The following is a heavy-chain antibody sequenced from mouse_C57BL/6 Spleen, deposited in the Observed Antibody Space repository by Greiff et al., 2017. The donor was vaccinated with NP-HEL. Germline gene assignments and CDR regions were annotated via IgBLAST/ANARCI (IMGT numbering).Heavy chain of an antibody. D-gene: IGHD2-3*01. Sequence: DVKLVESGGGLVKPGGSLKLSCAASGFTFSSYTMSWVRQTPEKRLEWVATISGGGGNTYYPDSVKGRFTISRDNAKNTLYLQMSSLRSEDTALYYCARHEGYPFAYWGQGTLVTVSA. CDR1: GFTFSSYT. CDR3: ARHEGYPFAY. CDR2: ISGGGGNT. J-gene: IGHJ3*01. V-gene: IGHV5-9*01.